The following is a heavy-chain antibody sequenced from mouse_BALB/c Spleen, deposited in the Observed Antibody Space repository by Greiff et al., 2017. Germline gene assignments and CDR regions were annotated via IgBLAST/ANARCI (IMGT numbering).Heavy chain of an antibody. J-gene: IGHJ1*01. CDR2: ISSGGSYT. CDR3: ARITTVTYFDV. Sequence: EVKLVESGGGLVKPGGSLKLSCAASGFTFSSYAMSWVRQSPEKRLEWVAEISSGGSYTYYPDTVTGRFTISRDNAKNTLYLEMSSLRSEDTAMYYCARITTVTYFDVWGAGTTVTVSS. D-gene: IGHD1-1*01. V-gene: IGHV5-9-4*01. CDR1: GFTFSSYA.